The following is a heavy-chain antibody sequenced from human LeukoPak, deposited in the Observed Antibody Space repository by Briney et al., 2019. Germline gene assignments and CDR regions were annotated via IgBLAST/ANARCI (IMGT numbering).Heavy chain of an antibody. D-gene: IGHD3-10*01. V-gene: IGHV4-59*02. Sequence: SETLSLTCSVSGASVSSDYWNWIRQSPGRGLEWTGYTHYRGDINYNPSLKSRLTMSVDASSNQVSLKLSSVTAADAAVYYCGRNLGSGSDHWGQGTLVTVSS. J-gene: IGHJ4*02. CDR1: GASVSSDY. CDR3: GRNLGSGSDH. CDR2: THYRGDI.